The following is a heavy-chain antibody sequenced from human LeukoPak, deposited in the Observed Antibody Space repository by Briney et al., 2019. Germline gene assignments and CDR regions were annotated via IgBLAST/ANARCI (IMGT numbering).Heavy chain of an antibody. V-gene: IGHV3-73*01. CDR2: IRGKANSYTT. CDR1: GFTFSDSA. J-gene: IGHJ4*02. Sequence: PGGSLKLSCAASGFTFSDSAMHWVRQASGKGLEWVGRIRGKANSYTTAYAASVKGRFTISSDDSKNTAYLQMNSLKTEDTAVYYCRGAYYDSSGPEYYFDYWGQGTLVTVSS. D-gene: IGHD3-22*01. CDR3: RGAYYDSSGPEYYFDY.